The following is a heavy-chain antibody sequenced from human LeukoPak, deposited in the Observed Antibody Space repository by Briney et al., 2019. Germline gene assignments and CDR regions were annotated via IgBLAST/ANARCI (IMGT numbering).Heavy chain of an antibody. CDR2: INHSGST. Sequence: PSETLSLTCAVYGGSFSGYYWNWIRQPPGKGLEWIGEINHSGSTNYNPSLGSRVTMSVDTSKNQFSLKLSSVTAADTAVYYCARFSVVGAPPTWGQGTLVTVSS. CDR1: GGSFSGYY. D-gene: IGHD1-26*01. J-gene: IGHJ5*02. CDR3: ARFSVVGAPPT. V-gene: IGHV4-34*01.